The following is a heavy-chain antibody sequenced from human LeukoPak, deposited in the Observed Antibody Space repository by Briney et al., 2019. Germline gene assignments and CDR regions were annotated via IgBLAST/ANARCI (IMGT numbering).Heavy chain of an antibody. CDR3: AKNMGYGDYWYFDL. V-gene: IGHV1-2*02. J-gene: IGHJ2*01. D-gene: IGHD4-17*01. CDR1: GYTFTGYY. CDR2: INLNSGGT. Sequence: GASVKVSCKASGYTFTGYYMHWVRQAPGQGLEWMGWINLNSGGTNYAQKFQGSVTMTRDTSISTAYMELTRLNSDDTAVYYCAKNMGYGDYWYFDLWGRGTLVTVSS.